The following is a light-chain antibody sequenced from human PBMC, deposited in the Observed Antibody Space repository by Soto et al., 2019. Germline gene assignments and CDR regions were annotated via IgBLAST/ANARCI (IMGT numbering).Light chain of an antibody. Sequence: QSALTQPASVSGSPQQSITISCTGTSSDVGGYNYVFWYQQHPGKAPKFMIYDVSNRPSGVSNCFSGSKSGNTASLTISGLQAEDEADYDGCSYTTSNTRQIVFGTGIKLTVL. V-gene: IGLV2-14*01. CDR3: CSYTTSNTRQIV. CDR1: SSDVGGYNY. J-gene: IGLJ1*01. CDR2: DVS.